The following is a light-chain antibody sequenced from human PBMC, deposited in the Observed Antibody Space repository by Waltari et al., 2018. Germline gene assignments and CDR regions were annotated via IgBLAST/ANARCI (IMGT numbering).Light chain of an antibody. Sequence: DIQLTQSPSSLSASVGDRVTISCWASEGISNSLAWYQQKPGGAPKLLLSTTSKLATGGPPRFSGRGSGADYTLTINGLQPEDFATYYCQQHYGTPLTFGGGTKVENK. CDR2: TTS. V-gene: IGKV1-NL1*01. CDR3: QQHYGTPLT. J-gene: IGKJ4*01. CDR1: EGISNS.